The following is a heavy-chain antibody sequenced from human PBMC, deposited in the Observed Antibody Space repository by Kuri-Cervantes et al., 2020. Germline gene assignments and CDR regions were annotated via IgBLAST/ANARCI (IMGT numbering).Heavy chain of an antibody. CDR1: GFTFSSYG. J-gene: IGHJ4*02. CDR2: IWYDGSNK. CDR3: ASESRYCGGDCSPSAFDY. D-gene: IGHD2-21*02. Sequence: GGSLRLSCAASGFTFSSYGMHWVRQAPGKGLEWVAVIWYDGSNKYYADSVKGRFTISRDNSKNTLYLQMNSLRAEDTAVYYCASESRYCGGDCSPSAFDYWGQGTLVTVSS. V-gene: IGHV3-33*01.